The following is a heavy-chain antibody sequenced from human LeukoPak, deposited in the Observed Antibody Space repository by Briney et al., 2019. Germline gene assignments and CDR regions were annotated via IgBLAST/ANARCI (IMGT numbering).Heavy chain of an antibody. Sequence: GGSLRLSCAASGFTFSSYAMSWVRQAPGKGREWVSAISGSGGSTYYADSVKGRFAISRDNSKNTLYLQMNSLRAEDTAVYYCAKAPTGGSYLGDYWGQGTLVTVSS. D-gene: IGHD1-26*01. J-gene: IGHJ4*02. CDR1: GFTFSSYA. V-gene: IGHV3-23*01. CDR2: ISGSGGST. CDR3: AKAPTGGSYLGDY.